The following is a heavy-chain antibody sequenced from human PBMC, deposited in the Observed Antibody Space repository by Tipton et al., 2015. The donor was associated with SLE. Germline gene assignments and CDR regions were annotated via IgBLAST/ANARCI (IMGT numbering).Heavy chain of an antibody. D-gene: IGHD3-16*01. J-gene: IGHJ2*01. CDR1: GGSVSSGGYY. CDR3: ARKRLPDLEFDL. CDR2: IYYSGST. V-gene: IGHV4-31*03. Sequence: TLSLTCTVSGGSVSSGGYYWNWIRQHPGKGLEWIGYIYYSGSTYYNPSLKSRVTISVDTSKNQFSLKLSSVTAADTAVYYCARKRLPDLEFDLWGRGPLVTVSS.